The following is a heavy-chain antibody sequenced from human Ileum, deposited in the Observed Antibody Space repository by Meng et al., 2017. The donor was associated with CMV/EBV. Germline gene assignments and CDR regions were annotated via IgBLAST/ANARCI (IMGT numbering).Heavy chain of an antibody. J-gene: IGHJ4*02. CDR3: VRAQWLDY. CDR1: GFTFSTYG. D-gene: IGHD6-19*01. CDR2: IRFRGTDT. V-gene: IGHV3-30*02. Sequence: GESLKISCAASGFTFSTYGIHWVRQAPGKGLEWVAFIRFRGTDTRYPDSLKGRFTISRDNSKNTLFLQMNGLRPDDTAVYYCVRAQWLDYWGQGTLVTVSS.